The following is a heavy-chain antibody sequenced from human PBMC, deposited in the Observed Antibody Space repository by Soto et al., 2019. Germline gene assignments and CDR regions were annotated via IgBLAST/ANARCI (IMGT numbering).Heavy chain of an antibody. J-gene: IGHJ5*02. Sequence: QVQLVQSGAEVKKPGSSVKVSCKASGGTFSSYAISWVRQAPGQGLELMGGIIPILGTANYAQKFQGRVTITADESTSTAYMELCSLRYEETAVYYCAHNPHTTTLVNIAAARPPTHINWFDPWGQGTLVTVSS. CDR3: AHNPHTTTLVNIAAARPPTHINWFDP. CDR1: GGTFSSYA. D-gene: IGHD6-13*01. CDR2: IIPILGTA. V-gene: IGHV1-69*01.